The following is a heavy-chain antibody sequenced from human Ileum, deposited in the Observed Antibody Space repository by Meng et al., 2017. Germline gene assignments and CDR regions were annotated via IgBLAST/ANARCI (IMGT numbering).Heavy chain of an antibody. CDR3: ARDHWGSLDY. J-gene: IGHJ4*02. V-gene: IGHV4-61*08. D-gene: IGHD7-27*01. CDR2: AST. Sequence: QVALQESGPGLVRPSETLSLICAVSGGSVSSSGDQWGWIRQPPGKGLEWIGYASTNYNPSLKSRVTISVDTSKNQFSLKLTSVTAADTAVYYCARDHWGSLDYWGQGVLVTVSS. CDR1: GGSVSSSGDQ.